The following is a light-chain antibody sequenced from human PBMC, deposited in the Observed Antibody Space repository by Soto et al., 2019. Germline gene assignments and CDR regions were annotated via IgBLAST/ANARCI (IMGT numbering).Light chain of an antibody. CDR3: QETYGSPVT. J-gene: IGKJ2*01. CDR1: QSIASY. CDR2: AAS. Sequence: DVQMTQSPSSLSASVGDRVTITCRASQSIASYLNWYQQRPGKAPKLLIYAASNLESGVPSRFSGSGSETDFTLTISSLQPEDFATYYCQETYGSPVTFGQGTKVDIK. V-gene: IGKV1-39*01.